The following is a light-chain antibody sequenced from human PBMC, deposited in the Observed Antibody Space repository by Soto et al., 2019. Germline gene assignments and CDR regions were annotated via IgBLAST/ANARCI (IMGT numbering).Light chain of an antibody. V-gene: IGKV3-20*01. Sequence: EIVLTHSPGTLSLSPGERATLSCRARQSVTSNYLAWYQQKPGQAPRLLIYGASSRATGIPDRFSGSGSGTDFTLTISRLEPEDFAVYYCQQYGSSPPWTFGQGTKVEIK. CDR1: QSVTSNY. J-gene: IGKJ1*01. CDR3: QQYGSSPPWT. CDR2: GAS.